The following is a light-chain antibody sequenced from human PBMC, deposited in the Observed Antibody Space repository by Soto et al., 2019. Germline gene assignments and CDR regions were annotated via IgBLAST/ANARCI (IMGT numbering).Light chain of an antibody. Sequence: DIQMSLSPSTLSASIGDRVTMTCRASQTSTRWMAWYQQKPGKAPKLLIYDASTLESGVPSRFSGSRSGTEFTLTISSLQPDDFATYYCQQDNSYSWTFGQVT. CDR1: QTSTRW. CDR3: QQDNSYSWT. J-gene: IGKJ1*01. V-gene: IGKV1-5*01. CDR2: DAS.